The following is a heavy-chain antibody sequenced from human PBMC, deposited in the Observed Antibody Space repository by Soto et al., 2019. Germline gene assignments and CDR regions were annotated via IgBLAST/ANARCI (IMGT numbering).Heavy chain of an antibody. CDR1: GFTFSDHY. D-gene: IGHD2-21*01. CDR3: SRGGGGGLFDL. J-gene: IGHJ4*02. Sequence: QVQLVESGGGLVTPGGSLRLSCASSGFTFSDHYMSWIRRSPGKGLEFLSYISPRTTYKNYADSVKGRFTISRDNAKNSLYLQLNSLRAEDTAIYYCSRGGGGGLFDLWGQGTFVTVSS. CDR2: ISPRTTYK. V-gene: IGHV3-11*06.